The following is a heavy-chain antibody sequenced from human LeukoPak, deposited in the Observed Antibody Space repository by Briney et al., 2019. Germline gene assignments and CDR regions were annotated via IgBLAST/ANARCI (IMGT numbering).Heavy chain of an antibody. CDR1: GYTPTSYG. Sequence: ASLKVSCRPSGYTPTSYGITGVRDAPGQGLEWMGWIIVYYGNTNYAQNRQRRVTITTDTSTSTAYMELRSLRSDDTALYYCARQGTGGTQGPIDYWGQGTLVTVSS. J-gene: IGHJ4*02. CDR3: ARQGTGGTQGPIDY. CDR2: IIVYYGNT. D-gene: IGHD3-16*01. V-gene: IGHV1-18*01.